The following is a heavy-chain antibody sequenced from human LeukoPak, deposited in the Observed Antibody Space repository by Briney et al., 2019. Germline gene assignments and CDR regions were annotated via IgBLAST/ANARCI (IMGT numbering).Heavy chain of an antibody. J-gene: IGHJ4*02. V-gene: IGHV4-59*08. CDR2: IYYIGTT. CDR1: GDSISSYY. CDR3: ARHLPGGTYPLDS. Sequence: SETLSLTCRVSGDSISSYYWSWLRQPPGKGLEWTGHIYYIGTTTYNPSLRSRVAMSLDMSKNQFSVRLTSVTAADTAIYYCARHLPGGTYPLDSWGQGTLATVSS. D-gene: IGHD1-26*01.